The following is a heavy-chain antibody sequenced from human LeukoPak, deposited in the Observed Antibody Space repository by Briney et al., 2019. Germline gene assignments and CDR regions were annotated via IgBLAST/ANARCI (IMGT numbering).Heavy chain of an antibody. Sequence: QPGGSLRLSCEASGFTFSIFAMNWARQAPGKGLEWVSVIIGNGGDIHYADSVKGRFTISRDNSKNTLYLQMDNLRADDTAVYYCAKDRTPDGFYSIDFWGQGSLVTVSS. J-gene: IGHJ4*02. D-gene: IGHD5-24*01. CDR3: AKDRTPDGFYSIDF. CDR2: IIGNGGDI. V-gene: IGHV3-23*01. CDR1: GFTFSIFA.